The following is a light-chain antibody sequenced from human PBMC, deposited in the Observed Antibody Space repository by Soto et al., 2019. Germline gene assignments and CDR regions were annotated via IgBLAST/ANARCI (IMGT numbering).Light chain of an antibody. CDR1: QSVSNY. CDR3: QQRSNWPIT. J-gene: IGKJ5*01. V-gene: IGKV3-11*01. CDR2: DAS. Sequence: EIVLTHSPATLSLSPGERATLSCRASQSVSNYLAWYQHKPGQTPRLLIYDASNRATGIPARFSGSGSGTDFTLTISRLEPEDFAVYYCQQRSNWPITFGQGTRLEIK.